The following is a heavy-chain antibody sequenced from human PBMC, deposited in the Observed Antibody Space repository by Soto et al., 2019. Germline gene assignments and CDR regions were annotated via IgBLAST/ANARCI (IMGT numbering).Heavy chain of an antibody. D-gene: IGHD6-13*01. CDR1: GYTFTSYY. J-gene: IGHJ6*02. V-gene: IGHV1-46*01. Sequence: VASVKVSCKASGYTFTSYYMHWVRQAPGQGLEWMGIINPSGGSTSYAQKFQGRVTMTRDTSTSTVYMELSSLRSEDTAVYYCARDRSSSSWDYYYYYYGMDVWGQGTTVTVSS. CDR3: ARDRSSSSWDYYYYYYGMDV. CDR2: INPSGGST.